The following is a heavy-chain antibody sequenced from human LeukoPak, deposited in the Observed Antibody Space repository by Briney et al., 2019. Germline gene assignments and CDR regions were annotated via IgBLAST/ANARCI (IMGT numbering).Heavy chain of an antibody. CDR2: ISGSGGST. CDR3: ARFLAVSGYSYGYLDY. Sequence: PGGSLRLSCAASGFTFSSYAMSWVRQAPGKGLEWVSAISGSGGSTYCADSVKGRFTISRDNSKNTLYLQMNSLRAEDTAVYYCARFLAVSGYSYGYLDYWGQGTLVTVSS. V-gene: IGHV3-23*01. J-gene: IGHJ4*02. CDR1: GFTFSSYA. D-gene: IGHD5-18*01.